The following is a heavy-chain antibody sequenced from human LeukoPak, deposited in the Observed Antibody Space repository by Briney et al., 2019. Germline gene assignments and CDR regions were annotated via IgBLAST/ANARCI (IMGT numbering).Heavy chain of an antibody. Sequence: GASVKVSCKASGYTFTSYYMHWVRQAPGQGLEWMGWISAYNGNTNYAQKLQGRVTMTTDTSTSTAYMELRSLRSDDTAVYYCASVSSGWYTLDYWGQGTLVTVSS. CDR2: ISAYNGNT. D-gene: IGHD6-19*01. CDR1: GYTFTSYY. J-gene: IGHJ4*02. V-gene: IGHV1-18*04. CDR3: ASVSSGWYTLDY.